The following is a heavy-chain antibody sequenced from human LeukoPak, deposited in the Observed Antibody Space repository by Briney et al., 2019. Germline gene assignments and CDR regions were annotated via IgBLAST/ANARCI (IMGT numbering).Heavy chain of an antibody. Sequence: GGSLRLSCAASGFTFSSYGMHWVRQAPGKGLEWVAFIRYDGSNKYYADSVKGRFTISRDNSKNTLYLQMNSLGAEDTAVYYCAKDRRGDYYYYMDVWGKGTTVTVSS. D-gene: IGHD4-17*01. V-gene: IGHV3-30*02. CDR2: IRYDGSNK. J-gene: IGHJ6*03. CDR1: GFTFSSYG. CDR3: AKDRRGDYYYYMDV.